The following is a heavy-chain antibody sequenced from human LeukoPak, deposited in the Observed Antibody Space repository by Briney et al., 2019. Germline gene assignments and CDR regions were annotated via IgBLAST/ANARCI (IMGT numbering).Heavy chain of an antibody. Sequence: SQTLSLTCTVSGGSISSGDYSWTWIRQHPGKGLEWIGYIYYSGSTFYNPSLKSRVTTSVDPSKNQFSLKLSSVTAADTAVYYCARGELLFDCWGQGILVTVSS. CDR1: GGSISSGDYS. V-gene: IGHV4-31*03. CDR3: ARGELLFDC. D-gene: IGHD1-26*01. J-gene: IGHJ4*02. CDR2: IYYSGST.